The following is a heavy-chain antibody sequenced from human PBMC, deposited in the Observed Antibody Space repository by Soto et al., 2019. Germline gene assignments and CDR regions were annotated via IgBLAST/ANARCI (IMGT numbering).Heavy chain of an antibody. CDR3: ARLREDSLDALEATDY. CDR1: GGTFSSYA. CDR2: IIPIFGTA. Sequence: GASVKVSCKASGGTFSSYAISWVRQAPGQGLEWMGGIIPIFGTANYAQKFQGRVTITADESTSTAYMELSSLRSEDTAVYYCARLREDSLDALEATDYWGQGTLVTVSS. D-gene: IGHD5-12*01. J-gene: IGHJ4*02. V-gene: IGHV1-69*13.